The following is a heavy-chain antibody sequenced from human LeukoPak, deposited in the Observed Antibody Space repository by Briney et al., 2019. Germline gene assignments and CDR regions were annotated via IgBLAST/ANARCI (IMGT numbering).Heavy chain of an antibody. Sequence: SETLSLTCTVSGGSISSGGYYWSWIRQHPGKGLEWIGYIYYSGSTYYNPSLKSRVTISVDTSKNQFSLKLSSATAADTAVYYCARERDIVVVVAADYDAFDIWGQGTMVTVSS. CDR3: ARERDIVVVVAADYDAFDI. CDR1: GGSISSGGYY. J-gene: IGHJ3*02. V-gene: IGHV4-31*03. D-gene: IGHD2-15*01. CDR2: IYYSGST.